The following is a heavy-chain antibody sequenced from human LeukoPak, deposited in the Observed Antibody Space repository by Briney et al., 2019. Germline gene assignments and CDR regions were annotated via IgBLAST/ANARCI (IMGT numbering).Heavy chain of an antibody. CDR3: SKDLDTYYYDSSGYPPPDAFDI. Sequence: ETLSLTCTVSGGSISSYYWSWVRQAPGKGLEWVSAISGSGGCTYYADSVKGRFTISRDNSKNTLYLQMNSLRAEDTAVYYCSKDLDTYYYDSSGYPPPDAFDIWGQGTMVSVSS. V-gene: IGHV3-23*01. CDR2: ISGSGGCT. D-gene: IGHD3-22*01. CDR1: GGSISSYY. J-gene: IGHJ3*02.